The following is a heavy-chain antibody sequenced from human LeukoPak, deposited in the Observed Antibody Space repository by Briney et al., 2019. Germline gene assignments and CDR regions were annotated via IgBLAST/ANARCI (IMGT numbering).Heavy chain of an antibody. CDR3: AKDRTIAAAGTGYYYYGMDV. D-gene: IGHD6-13*01. Sequence: GRSLRLSCAASGFTFSSYGMHWVRQAPGKGLEWVAVISYDGSNKYYADSVKGRFTISRDNSKNTLYLQMNSLRAEDTAVYYCAKDRTIAAAGTGYYYYGMDVWGQGTTVTVSS. CDR2: ISYDGSNK. V-gene: IGHV3-30*18. J-gene: IGHJ6*02. CDR1: GFTFSSYG.